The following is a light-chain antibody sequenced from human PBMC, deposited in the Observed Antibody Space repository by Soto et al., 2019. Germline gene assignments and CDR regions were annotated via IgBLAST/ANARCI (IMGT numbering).Light chain of an antibody. CDR3: QQRSNWPRT. J-gene: IGKJ4*01. CDR2: DAS. V-gene: IGKV3-11*01. Sequence: EIVLTQSPATLSLSPGERATLSCRASQSVSSYLAWYQQKPGQAPRLLIYDASDRATGIPARFSGSGSGTDVTLTINSLEPEDFAVYYCQQRSNWPRTFGGGTKVEIK. CDR1: QSVSSY.